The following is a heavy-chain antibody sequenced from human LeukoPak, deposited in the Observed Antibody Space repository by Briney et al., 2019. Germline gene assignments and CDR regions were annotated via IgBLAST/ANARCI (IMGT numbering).Heavy chain of an antibody. CDR2: VIYSSSYI. J-gene: IGHJ6*03. CDR3: ARDPYSGNYGNYYYYYMDV. CDR1: GFSFSSYS. D-gene: IGHD1-26*01. V-gene: IGHV3-21*01. Sequence: GGSLRLSCAASGFSFSSYSMNWVRQATGKGLEWVSSVIYSSSYIYYADSVKGRFTISRDNAKDSLYLQMNSLGPEDTAVYYCARDPYSGNYGNYYYYYMDVWGKGTTVTISS.